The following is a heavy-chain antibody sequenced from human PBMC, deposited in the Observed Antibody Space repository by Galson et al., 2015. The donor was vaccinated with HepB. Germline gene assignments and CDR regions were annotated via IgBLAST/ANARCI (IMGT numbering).Heavy chain of an antibody. CDR1: GYTLTELS. D-gene: IGHD3-22*01. V-gene: IGHV1-24*01. J-gene: IGHJ4*02. CDR3: ATRLNYYDSSGYYNY. CDR2: FDPEDGET. Sequence: SVKVSCKVSGYTLTELSMHWVRQAPGKGLEWMGGFDPEDGETIYAQKFQGRVTMTEDTSTDTAYMELSSLRSEDTAVYYCATRLNYYDSSGYYNYWGQGTLVTVSS.